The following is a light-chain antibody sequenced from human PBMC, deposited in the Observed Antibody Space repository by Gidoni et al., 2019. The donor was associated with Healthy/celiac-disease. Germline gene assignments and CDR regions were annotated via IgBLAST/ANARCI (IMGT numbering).Light chain of an antibody. CDR3: QVWDSSSDHPVV. J-gene: IGLJ2*01. CDR2: DDS. V-gene: IGLV3-21*02. CDR1: NIGSKS. Sequence: SYVLTQPPSVSVAPGQTARITCGGNNIGSKSVHWYQQQPGQAPVLVVYDDSDRPSGIPGRFSGSNSGTTATLTISRVAAGDEADYYCQVWDSSSDHPVVFGGGTKLTVL.